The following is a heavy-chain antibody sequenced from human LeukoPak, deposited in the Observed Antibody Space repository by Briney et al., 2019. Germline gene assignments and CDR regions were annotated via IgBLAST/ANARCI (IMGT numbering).Heavy chain of an antibody. Sequence: SVKVSCKISGGTFSNYSISWVRQAPGHGLEWLGRVGAALHMSNYAQQFEDKVTITADNSATTVYMELSNLRSEDTALYFCAAALIYYYDTSVYPFRDYWGQGTLVTVPS. J-gene: IGHJ4*02. V-gene: IGHV1-69*02. CDR3: AAALIYYYDTSVYPFRDY. CDR2: VGAALHMS. CDR1: GGTFSNYS. D-gene: IGHD3-22*01.